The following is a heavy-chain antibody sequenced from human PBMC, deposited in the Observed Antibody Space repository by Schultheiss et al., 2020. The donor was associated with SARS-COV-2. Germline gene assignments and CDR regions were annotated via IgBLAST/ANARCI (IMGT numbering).Heavy chain of an antibody. D-gene: IGHD6-6*01. Sequence: ASVKVSCKASGYTFTSYYMHWVRQAPGQGLEWMGIINPSGGSTSYAQKFQGRVTMTRDKSTSTVYMELSSLRSEDTAVYYCARERLWYSSSSVGLYYYYGMDVWGQGTTVTVSS. CDR1: GYTFTSYY. V-gene: IGHV1-46*01. J-gene: IGHJ6*02. CDR3: ARERLWYSSSSVGLYYYYGMDV. CDR2: INPSGGST.